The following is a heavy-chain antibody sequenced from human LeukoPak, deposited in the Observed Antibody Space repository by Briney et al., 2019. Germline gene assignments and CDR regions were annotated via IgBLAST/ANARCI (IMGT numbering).Heavy chain of an antibody. CDR2: ISHDVKTT. J-gene: IGHJ4*02. V-gene: IGHV3-30*04. CDR1: GFSFSDSV. Sequence: GKSLRLSCVASGFSFSDSVIHWVRQAPGKGLEWVAVISHDVKTTYYADSAKGRFTISRDNSRNTVFLQVNRLRPEDTAVYYCVKEAYYGWGSSPTFYFDYWGQGTRVTVSS. D-gene: IGHD3-10*01. CDR3: VKEAYYGWGSSPTFYFDY.